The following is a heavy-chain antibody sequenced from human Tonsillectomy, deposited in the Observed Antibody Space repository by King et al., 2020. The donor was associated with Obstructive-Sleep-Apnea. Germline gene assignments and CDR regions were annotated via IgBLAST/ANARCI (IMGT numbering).Heavy chain of an antibody. CDR1: GGSISSSSYY. J-gene: IGHJ4*02. V-gene: IGHV4-39*07. CDR3: ARGGGLDY. D-gene: IGHD1-26*01. CDR2: IYFSGGT. Sequence: LQLQESGPGLVKPSETLSLTCTVSGGSISSSSYYWGWIRQPPGKGLGGIGGIYFSGGTYSNPYLKSRVPISVNTSKSPFSLKVGSVTAADTAVYYCARGGGLDYWGQGTLVTVSS.